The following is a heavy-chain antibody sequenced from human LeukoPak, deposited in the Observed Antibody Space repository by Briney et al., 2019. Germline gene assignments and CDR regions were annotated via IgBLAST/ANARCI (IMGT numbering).Heavy chain of an antibody. D-gene: IGHD3-9*01. CDR1: GYTFTSYG. J-gene: IGHJ5*02. Sequence: ASVKVSCKASGYTFTSYGINWVRQAPGQGLEWMGWISAYNGNTNYAQKFQGRVTMTTDTSTGTVYMDLRSLRSDDTAVYYCARGGPDILTGYNWFDPWGQGTLVTVSS. CDR2: ISAYNGNT. V-gene: IGHV1-18*01. CDR3: ARGGPDILTGYNWFDP.